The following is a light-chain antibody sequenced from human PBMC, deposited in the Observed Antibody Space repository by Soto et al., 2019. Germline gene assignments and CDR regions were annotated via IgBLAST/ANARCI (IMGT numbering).Light chain of an antibody. V-gene: IGLV2-23*01. Sequence: QSALTQPASVSGSPGQSITISCAGTSSDVGSYNLVSWYQNHPGKAPKLMIYEGTKLSSGVSNRFSGSKSGNTASLTISGLQAEDEADYYCCSYAGRTTWVFGGGTKLTVL. J-gene: IGLJ3*02. CDR3: CSYAGRTTWV. CDR2: EGT. CDR1: SSDVGSYNL.